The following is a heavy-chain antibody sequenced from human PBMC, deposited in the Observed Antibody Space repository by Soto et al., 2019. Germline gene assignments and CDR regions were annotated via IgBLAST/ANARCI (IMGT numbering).Heavy chain of an antibody. CDR3: ARGDIVATIEWYYYYYGMDV. V-gene: IGHV1-3*01. Sequence: GASVKVSCKASGYTFTSYAMHWVRQAPGQRLEWMGWINAGNGNTKYSQKFQGRVTITRDTSASTAYMELSSLRSEDTAVYYCARGDIVATIEWYYYYYGMDVWGQGTTVTVSS. CDR2: INAGNGNT. CDR1: GYTFTSYA. D-gene: IGHD5-12*01. J-gene: IGHJ6*02.